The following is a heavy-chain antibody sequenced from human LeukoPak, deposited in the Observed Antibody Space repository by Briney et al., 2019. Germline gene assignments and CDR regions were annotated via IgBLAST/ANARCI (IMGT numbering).Heavy chain of an antibody. CDR1: GGSFSGYY. CDR3: ARRAYFYASGSLNWFDP. J-gene: IGHJ5*02. Sequence: SETLSLTCAVYGGSFSGYYWNWIRQPPGKGLEWIGEINRSGSTNHNPSLKSRVTMSVDMSKNQFFLKLSSVTAADTAVYCCARRAYFYASGSLNWFDPWGQGTLVTVSS. D-gene: IGHD3-10*01. CDR2: INRSGST. V-gene: IGHV4-34*01.